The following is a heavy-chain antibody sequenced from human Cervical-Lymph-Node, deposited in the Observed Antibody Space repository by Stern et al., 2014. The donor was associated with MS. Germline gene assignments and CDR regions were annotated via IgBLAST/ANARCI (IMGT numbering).Heavy chain of an antibody. D-gene: IGHD3-3*01. CDR1: GVKFGDYA. J-gene: IGHJ4*02. Sequence: EVQLEESGGTLVQPGRSLRLSCRASGVKFGDYAMSWVRQAPGKGLEWAGFIRTNVYGGTTEYAASVKGRFTISRDDSQGIAYLEMKSLKIEDTGVYYCTRDNVPDVLRFLEKFLFDSWGQGTLVTVSS. V-gene: IGHV3-49*04. CDR2: IRTNVYGGTT. CDR3: TRDNVPDVLRFLEKFLFDS.